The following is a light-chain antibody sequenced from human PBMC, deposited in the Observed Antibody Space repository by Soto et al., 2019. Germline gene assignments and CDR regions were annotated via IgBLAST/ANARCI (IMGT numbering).Light chain of an antibody. CDR1: SSDVGGYNY. CDR2: EVS. J-gene: IGLJ1*01. CDR3: RAYSVSNNIV. V-gene: IGLV2-8*01. Sequence: QSALTQPPSASGSPGQSVTISCTGTSSDVGGYNYVSWYQQHPVKAPNLMIYEVSERPSGVPDRFSGSKSSNTASLTVSGHQAEDEADDYCRAYSVSNNIVFGPETMVIVL.